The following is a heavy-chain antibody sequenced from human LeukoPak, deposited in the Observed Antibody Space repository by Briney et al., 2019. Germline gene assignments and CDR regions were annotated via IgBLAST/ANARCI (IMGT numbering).Heavy chain of an antibody. CDR3: ARDYYDSEYFQH. J-gene: IGHJ1*01. D-gene: IGHD3-22*01. CDR2: IWYDGSNK. V-gene: IGHV3-33*01. Sequence: GGSLRLSCAASGFTFSSYGMHWVRQAPGKGLEWVVVIWYDGSNKYYADSVKGRFTISRDNSKNTLYLQMNSLRAEDTAVYYCARDYYDSEYFQHWGQGTLVTVSS. CDR1: GFTFSSYG.